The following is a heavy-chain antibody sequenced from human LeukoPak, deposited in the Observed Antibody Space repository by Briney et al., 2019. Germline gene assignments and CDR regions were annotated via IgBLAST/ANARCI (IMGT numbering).Heavy chain of an antibody. Sequence: GGSLRLSCVASGFSFSTYNMNWVRQAPGQALEWVSSITSSGRKIYYIDSVKGRFTVSRDNAENSLYLQMNSLRAEDTAVYYCARGMDDYGGNSATYHYYYYMDVWGKGTTVTVSS. CDR3: ARGMDDYGGNSATYHYYYYMDV. V-gene: IGHV3-21*01. CDR2: ITSSGRKI. D-gene: IGHD4-23*01. CDR1: GFSFSTYN. J-gene: IGHJ6*03.